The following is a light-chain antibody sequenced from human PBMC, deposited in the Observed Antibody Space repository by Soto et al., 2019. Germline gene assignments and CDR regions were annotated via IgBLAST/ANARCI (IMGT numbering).Light chain of an antibody. J-gene: IGKJ2*01. CDR2: GAS. V-gene: IGKV3-20*01. Sequence: ETVLTQSPGTLSLSPGETATLSCRASQSVISDYLAWYQQKPDQAPRLVIYGASGRAAGIPDRLNGSGSGTDFTLTISRLEPADFAMYYCQQYGSSVFTFGQGTKLEIK. CDR3: QQYGSSVFT. CDR1: QSVISDY.